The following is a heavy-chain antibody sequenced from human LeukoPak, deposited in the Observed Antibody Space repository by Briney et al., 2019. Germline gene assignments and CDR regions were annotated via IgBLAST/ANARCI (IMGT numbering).Heavy chain of an antibody. J-gene: IGHJ6*03. Sequence: PSETLSLTCAVYGGSFSGYYWTWIRQAPGKGLEWIGETNHNGSANYISSLKSRLTLPVDTSKDQFSLKLISVTDADTAVYFCARLVGAIKHDYFYYFWDVWAKGTRVTVP. V-gene: IGHV4-34*01. CDR1: GGSFSGYY. CDR3: ARLVGAIKHDYFYYFWDV. CDR2: TNHNGSA. D-gene: IGHD1-26*01.